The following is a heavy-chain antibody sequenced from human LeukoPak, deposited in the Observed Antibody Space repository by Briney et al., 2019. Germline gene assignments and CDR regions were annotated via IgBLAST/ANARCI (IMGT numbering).Heavy chain of an antibody. CDR1: GFTFSSYS. CDR3: ARCGYYDSGGYYFDY. D-gene: IGHD3-22*01. CDR2: ISSSSSYI. Sequence: NPGGSLRLSCAASGFTFSSYSMNWVRQAPGKGLEWVSSISSSSSYIYYADSVKGRFTISRDNAKNSLYLQMNSLRAEDTAVYYCARCGYYDSGGYYFDYWGQGTLVTVSS. V-gene: IGHV3-21*01. J-gene: IGHJ4*02.